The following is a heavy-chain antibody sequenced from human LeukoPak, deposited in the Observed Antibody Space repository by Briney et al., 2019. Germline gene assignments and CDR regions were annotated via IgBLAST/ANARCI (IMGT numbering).Heavy chain of an antibody. CDR2: IYTSGST. D-gene: IGHD2-2*01. V-gene: IGHV4-4*07. J-gene: IGHJ1*01. CDR3: ARGKSSAAAQYFQH. Sequence: SETLSLTCTVSGVSISTYYWSWIRQPAGKGLEWIGHIYTSGSTNYNPSLKNRVTMSVDTSKNQFSLKLSSVTAADTAVYYCARGKSSAAAQYFQHWGQGALVTVSS. CDR1: GVSISTYY.